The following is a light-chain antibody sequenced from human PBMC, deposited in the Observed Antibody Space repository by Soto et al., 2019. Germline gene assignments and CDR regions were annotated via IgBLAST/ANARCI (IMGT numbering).Light chain of an antibody. Sequence: QSALTQPASVSGSPGQSITISCTGTSSDVGNSDYVSWYQQHPGKVPKLMIYDVSNRPSGVSNRFSGSKSGNTASLTISGLQAEDEADYSCISFTTRATYVFGTGTKVTVL. J-gene: IGLJ1*01. CDR3: ISFTTRATYV. CDR1: SSDVGNSDY. V-gene: IGLV2-14*01. CDR2: DVS.